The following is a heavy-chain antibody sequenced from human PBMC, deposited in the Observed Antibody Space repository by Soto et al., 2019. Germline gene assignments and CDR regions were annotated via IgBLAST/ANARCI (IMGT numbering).Heavy chain of an antibody. J-gene: IGHJ6*02. CDR2: IIPIFGTT. CDR1: GGSFTYT. CDR3: ARFHSHGTYGMDV. D-gene: IGHD5-18*01. Sequence: QMHLVQSGAEVKKPGSSVKVSCKASGGSFTYTLSWVRQAPGQGLEWMGGIIPIFGTTNYAQKFQGRITMTADESTKTAYMELSTLRSEDTAVYYCARFHSHGTYGMDVWGQGTTVTVSS. V-gene: IGHV1-69*01.